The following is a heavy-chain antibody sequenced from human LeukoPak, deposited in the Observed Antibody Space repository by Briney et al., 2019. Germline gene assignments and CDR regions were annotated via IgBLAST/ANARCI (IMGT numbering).Heavy chain of an antibody. CDR3: AREMGGYPFDY. J-gene: IGHJ4*02. Sequence: GGSLRLSCAASGFTFDDYAMHWVRQAPGKGLEWVSGITWNSDNIEYADSVKGRFTISRDNAKNSLYLQMNSLRAEDTAVYYCAREMGGYPFDYWGQGTLVTVSS. CDR2: ITWNSDNI. CDR1: GFTFDDYA. D-gene: IGHD5-12*01. V-gene: IGHV3-9*01.